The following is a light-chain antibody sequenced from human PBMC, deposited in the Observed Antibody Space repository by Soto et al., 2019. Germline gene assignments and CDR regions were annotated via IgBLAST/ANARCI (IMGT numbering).Light chain of an antibody. V-gene: IGKV1-5*03. CDR1: QSIISW. CDR2: KAS. CDR3: QQYNDNWT. Sequence: DIQMTQSPSTLSASVGDRVTITCRASQSIISWLAWYQQKPGKAPKLLIYKASPLQSGVPSRFSGSGSGTEFTLAISSLQPDDSATYYCQQYNDNWTFGQGTKVEIK. J-gene: IGKJ1*01.